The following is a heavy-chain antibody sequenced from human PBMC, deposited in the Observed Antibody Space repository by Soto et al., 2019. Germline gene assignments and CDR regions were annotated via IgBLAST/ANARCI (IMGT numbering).Heavy chain of an antibody. CDR2: VSGSGEMT. Sequence: EVQLLESGGDLVQPGGSLRLACVASGFTFRGDAMSWVRQAPGKGLEWVSSVSGSGEMTHYADSVKGRFTISRDNSKNMLYLHMERLRVDETAVYYCARSEMTYNWNDWGQGTLVTVSS. CDR3: ARSEMTYNWND. D-gene: IGHD1-20*01. V-gene: IGHV3-23*01. J-gene: IGHJ4*02. CDR1: GFTFRGDA.